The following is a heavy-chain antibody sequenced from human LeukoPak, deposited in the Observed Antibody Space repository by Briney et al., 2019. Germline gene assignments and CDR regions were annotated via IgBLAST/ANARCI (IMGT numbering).Heavy chain of an antibody. CDR3: ARGYYDSSGYYSGLDY. V-gene: IGHV4-31*03. CDR1: GGSISSGGYY. Sequence: SETLSLTCTVSGGSISSGGYYWSWIRQHPGKGLEWIGYIYYSGSTYYNPSLKSRVTISVDTSKSQFSLKLSSVTAADTAVYYCARGYYDSSGYYSGLDYWGQGTLVTVSS. D-gene: IGHD3-22*01. J-gene: IGHJ4*02. CDR2: IYYSGST.